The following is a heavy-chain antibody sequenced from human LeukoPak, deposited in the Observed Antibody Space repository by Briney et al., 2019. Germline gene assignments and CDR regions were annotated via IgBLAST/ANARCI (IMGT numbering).Heavy chain of an antibody. Sequence: SETLSLTCTVSGGSINSYYWSWIRQPPGKGLEWIGYIYYSGSTNYNPSLKSRVTISVDTSKNQFSLKLSSVTAADTAVYYCARRGYDILTGPDLNYYYYYYMDVWGKGTTVTVSS. CDR2: IYYSGST. D-gene: IGHD3-9*01. CDR1: GGSINSYY. CDR3: ARRGYDILTGPDLNYYYYYYMDV. V-gene: IGHV4-59*01. J-gene: IGHJ6*03.